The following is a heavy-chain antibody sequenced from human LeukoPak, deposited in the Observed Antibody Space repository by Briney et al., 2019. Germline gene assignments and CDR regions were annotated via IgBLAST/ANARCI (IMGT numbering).Heavy chain of an antibody. J-gene: IGHJ3*02. CDR2: ISNGSTYI. V-gene: IGHV3-21*04. CDR1: GFTFSTFT. Sequence: GGSLRLSCEASGFTFSTFTMNWVRQAPGKGLEWVSSISNGSTYIYSADSMKGRFTISRDNAKNSLYLQMNSLRAEDTAVYYCAKDGSLRYFDWLLLGDAFDIWGQGTMVTVSS. CDR3: AKDGSLRYFDWLLLGDAFDI. D-gene: IGHD3-9*01.